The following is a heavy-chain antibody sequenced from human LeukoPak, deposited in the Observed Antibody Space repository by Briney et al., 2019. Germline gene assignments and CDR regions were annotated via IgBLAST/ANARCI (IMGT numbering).Heavy chain of an antibody. J-gene: IGHJ5*02. CDR3: VKDQNYYGWFDP. Sequence: SGGSLRLSCSASGFTFSTYAMHWVRQAPGKGLEYVSAISSNGGSTYYADSVKGRFTISRDNSKNTLYLQMGSLRAEDTAVYYCVKDQNYYGWFDPWGQGTLVTVSS. V-gene: IGHV3-64D*06. CDR2: ISSNGGST. D-gene: IGHD3-10*01. CDR1: GFTFSTYA.